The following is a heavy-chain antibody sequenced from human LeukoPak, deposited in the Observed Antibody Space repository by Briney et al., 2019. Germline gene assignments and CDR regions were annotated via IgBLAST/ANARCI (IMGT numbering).Heavy chain of an antibody. Sequence: ASVKVSCKASGYTFTSYDINWVRQATGQGLEWMGWINPNSGGTNYAQKFQGRVTMTRDTSISTAYMELSRLRSDDTAVYYCARDFRRYSSSWYLGDYWGQGTLVTVSS. J-gene: IGHJ4*02. CDR1: GYTFTSYD. CDR2: INPNSGGT. CDR3: ARDFRRYSSSWYLGDY. D-gene: IGHD6-13*01. V-gene: IGHV1-2*02.